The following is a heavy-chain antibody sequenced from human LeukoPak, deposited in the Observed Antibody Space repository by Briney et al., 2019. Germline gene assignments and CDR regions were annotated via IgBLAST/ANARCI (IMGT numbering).Heavy chain of an antibody. J-gene: IGHJ5*02. Sequence: ASVKVSCKASGYTFTSYGISWVRQAPGQGLEWMGCISADNGNTNYAQKLQGRVTMTTDTSTSTAYMELRSLRSDDTAVYYCARVNYDSSGYYYVLHWFDPWGQRTLVTVSS. CDR3: ARVNYDSSGYYYVLHWFDP. D-gene: IGHD3-22*01. CDR2: ISADNGNT. CDR1: GYTFTSYG. V-gene: IGHV1-18*01.